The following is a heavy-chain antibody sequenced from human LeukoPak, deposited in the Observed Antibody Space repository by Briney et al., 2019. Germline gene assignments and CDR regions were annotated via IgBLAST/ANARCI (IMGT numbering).Heavy chain of an antibody. CDR3: ARGGRYCYGSAYYYYYYMDV. CDR1: GYTFTGYY. V-gene: IGHV1-2*02. J-gene: IGHJ6*03. CDR2: INPNSGGT. D-gene: IGHD5-18*01. Sequence: EASVKVSCKASGYTFTGYYMHWVRQAPGQGLEWMGWINPNSGGTNYAQKFQGRVSMTRDTSISTAYMELSRLRSDDAAVYYCARGGRYCYGSAYYYYYYMDVWGKGTTVTASS.